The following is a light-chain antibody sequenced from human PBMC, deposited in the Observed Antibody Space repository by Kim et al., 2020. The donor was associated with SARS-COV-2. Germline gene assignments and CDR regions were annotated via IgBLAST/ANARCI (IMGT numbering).Light chain of an antibody. Sequence: DIVMTQSPDSLAVSLGERATINCKSSQSVLYSSNNKNYLAWYQQKPGQPPKLLIYWASTRESGVPDRFSGSVSGTDFTLTISSLQAEDVAVYYCQQYYSTPLITFGQGTRLEIK. CDR3: QQYYSTPLIT. CDR1: QSVLYSSNNKNY. V-gene: IGKV4-1*01. J-gene: IGKJ5*01. CDR2: WAS.